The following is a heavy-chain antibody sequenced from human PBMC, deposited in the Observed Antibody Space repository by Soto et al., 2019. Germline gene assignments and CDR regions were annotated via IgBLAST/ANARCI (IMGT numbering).Heavy chain of an antibody. V-gene: IGHV1-69*13. J-gene: IGHJ3*01. CDR1: GGTFSNYA. CDR2: IIPIFDTT. Sequence: GASVKVSCKTSGGTFSNYAFTWVRQATGQGLEWMGGIIPIFDTTNYAQKFQDRITITADDSTITVYMELHSLTSEDTAIYYCAKDLVVQEWLYLFDLWGQGTMVTVSS. CDR3: AKDLVVQEWLYLFDL. D-gene: IGHD2-15*01.